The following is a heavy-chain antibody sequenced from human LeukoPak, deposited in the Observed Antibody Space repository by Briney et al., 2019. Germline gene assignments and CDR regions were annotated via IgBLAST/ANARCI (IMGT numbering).Heavy chain of an antibody. CDR3: ARRHRLGPLYFDY. CDR1: GFTFSSYW. D-gene: IGHD6-25*01. J-gene: IGHJ4*02. V-gene: IGHV3-7*01. Sequence: PGGSLRLSCAASGFTFSSYWMSWVRQAPGKGLEWVANIKQDGSEKYYVDSVKGRSTISRDNAKNSLYLQMNSLRAEDTAVYYCARRHRLGPLYFDYWGQGTLVTVSS. CDR2: IKQDGSEK.